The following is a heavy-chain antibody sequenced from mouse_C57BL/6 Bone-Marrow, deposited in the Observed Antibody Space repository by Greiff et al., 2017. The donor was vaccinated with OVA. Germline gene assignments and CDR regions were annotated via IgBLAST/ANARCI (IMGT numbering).Heavy chain of an antibody. V-gene: IGHV1-81*01. J-gene: IGHJ4*01. D-gene: IGHD4-1*01. Sequence: VQLQQSGAELARPGDSVTLSCKASGYTFTSYGISWVKQRTGQGLEWIGEIYPRSGNTYYTEMFKGKATLTADKSTSTAYMVLRSLTSEDSAVYCCAREGNWDYAMDYWGQGTSVTVSS. CDR2: IYPRSGNT. CDR3: AREGNWDYAMDY. CDR1: GYTFTSYG.